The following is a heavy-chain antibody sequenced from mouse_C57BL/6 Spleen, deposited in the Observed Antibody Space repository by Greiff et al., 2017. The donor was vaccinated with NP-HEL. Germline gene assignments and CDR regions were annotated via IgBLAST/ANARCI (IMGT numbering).Heavy chain of an antibody. CDR2: IDPSDGYT. CDR1: GYTFTSYW. J-gene: IGHJ3*01. V-gene: IGHV1-50*01. Sequence: VQLQQSGAELVKPGASVKLSCKASGYTFTSYWMQWVKQRPGQGLEWIGEIDPSDGYTNYNQKFKGKATLTVDTSSSTAYMQLSSLTSEDSAVYYCARRGDAWFAYWGQGTLVTVSA. D-gene: IGHD3-3*01. CDR3: ARRGDAWFAY.